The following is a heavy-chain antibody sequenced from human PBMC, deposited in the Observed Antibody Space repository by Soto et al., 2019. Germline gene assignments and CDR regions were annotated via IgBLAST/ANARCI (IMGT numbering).Heavy chain of an antibody. CDR1: GFTFGDYA. V-gene: IGHV3-49*03. D-gene: IGHD1-26*01. CDR2: IRSKAYGGTT. Sequence: LGLSCTASGFTFGDYAMSWFRQAPGKGLEWVGFIRSKAYGGTTEYAASVKGRFTISRDDSKSIAYLQMNSLKTEDTAVYYCTRELPGWELNLWGQGTLVTVSS. J-gene: IGHJ5*02. CDR3: TRELPGWELNL.